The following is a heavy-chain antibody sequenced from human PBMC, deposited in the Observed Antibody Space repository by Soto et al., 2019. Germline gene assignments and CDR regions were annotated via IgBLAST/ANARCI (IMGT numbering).Heavy chain of an antibody. CDR1: GYIFTSYW. D-gene: IGHD6-13*01. CDR3: ARLPTDSSSWFADY. CDR2: IYPGDSDT. J-gene: IGHJ4*02. Sequence: PGESLKIACKGSGYIFTSYWIGWVRQMPGKGLEWMGIIYPGDSDTRYSPSFQGQVTISADKSISTAYLQWSSLKASDTAMYYCARLPTDSSSWFADYCGQGTLVTVSS. V-gene: IGHV5-51*01.